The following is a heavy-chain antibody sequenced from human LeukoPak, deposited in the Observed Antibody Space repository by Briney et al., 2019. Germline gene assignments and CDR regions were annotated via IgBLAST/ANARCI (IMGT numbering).Heavy chain of an antibody. Sequence: SETLSLTCTVSGGSISSYYWSWIRQPPGKGLEWIGSIYHSGSTYYNPSLKSRVTISVDTSKNQFSLKLSSVTAADTAVYYCARVVALAAAARASWFDPWGQGTLVTVSS. CDR3: ARVVALAAAARASWFDP. D-gene: IGHD6-13*01. CDR2: IYHSGST. J-gene: IGHJ5*02. V-gene: IGHV4-38-2*02. CDR1: GGSISSYY.